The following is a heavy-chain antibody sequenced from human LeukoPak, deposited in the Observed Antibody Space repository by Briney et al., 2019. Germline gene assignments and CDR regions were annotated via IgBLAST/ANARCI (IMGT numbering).Heavy chain of an antibody. CDR1: GFTFSSYE. V-gene: IGHV3-48*03. CDR2: ISSSGSTM. Sequence: AGGSLRLSCAASGFTFSSYEMNWVRQAPGKGLEWVSYISSSGSTMYYADSVKGRFTIPRDNAKNSLYLQMNSLRAEDTAVYYCARDNYDSSGYYFDWGQGTLVTVSS. D-gene: IGHD3-22*01. CDR3: ARDNYDSSGYYFD. J-gene: IGHJ4*02.